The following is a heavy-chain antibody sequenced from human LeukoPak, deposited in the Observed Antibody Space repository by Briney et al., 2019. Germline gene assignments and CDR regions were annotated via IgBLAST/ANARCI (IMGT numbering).Heavy chain of an antibody. Sequence: GGSLRLSCAASGFTFSSYWMSWVRQAPGKGLEWVANIKQDGSEKYYVDSVKGRFTISRDNAKNSLYLQMNSLRAEDTAVYYCARNSDYGDYHYFDYWGQGTLVTVSS. CDR3: ARNSDYGDYHYFDY. D-gene: IGHD4-17*01. J-gene: IGHJ4*02. V-gene: IGHV3-7*03. CDR1: GFTFSSYW. CDR2: IKQDGSEK.